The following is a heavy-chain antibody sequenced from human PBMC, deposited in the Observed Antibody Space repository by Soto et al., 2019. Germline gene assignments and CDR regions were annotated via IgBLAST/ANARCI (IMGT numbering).Heavy chain of an antibody. V-gene: IGHV1-18*01. CDR2: ISAYNGNT. CDR1: GYTFTSYG. D-gene: IGHD2-15*01. J-gene: IGHJ3*02. CDR3: ARVPNCSGGSCLTPPQALDAFDI. Sequence: ASVKVSCKASGYTFTSYGISWVRQAPGQGLEWMGWISAYNGNTNYAQKLQGRVTMTTDTSTSTAYMELRSLRSDDTAVYYCARVPNCSGGSCLTPPQALDAFDIWGQGTMVTVSS.